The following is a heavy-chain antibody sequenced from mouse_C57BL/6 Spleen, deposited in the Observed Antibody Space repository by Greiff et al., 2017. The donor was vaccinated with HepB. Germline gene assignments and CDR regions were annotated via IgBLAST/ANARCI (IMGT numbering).Heavy chain of an antibody. Sequence: QVQLKVSGPGLLQPSQTLRLTCSFSGFSLSTFVMGVGWIRQPSGKGLEWLAHIWWDDDKYYNPALKSRLTISKDTSNNQVFLKIANVDTADTATYYCARLRRDYGSSHYEYWGQGTTLPVSS. D-gene: IGHD1-1*01. V-gene: IGHV8-8*01. J-gene: IGHJ2*01. CDR3: ARLRRDYGSSHYEY. CDR2: IWWDDDK. CDR1: GFSLSTFVMG.